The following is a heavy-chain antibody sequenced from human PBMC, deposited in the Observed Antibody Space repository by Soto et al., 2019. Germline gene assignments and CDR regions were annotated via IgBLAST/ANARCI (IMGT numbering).Heavy chain of an antibody. CDR2: IYSGGST. D-gene: IGHD6-13*01. Sequence: GGSLILSCAASGFTVSSNYMSWVRQAPGKGLEWVSVIYSGGSTYYADSVKGRFTISRHNSKNTLYLQMNSLRAEDTAVYYCARAYSSSWYGLAFDIWGQGTMVTVSS. CDR3: ARAYSSSWYGLAFDI. CDR1: GFTVSSNY. V-gene: IGHV3-53*04. J-gene: IGHJ3*02.